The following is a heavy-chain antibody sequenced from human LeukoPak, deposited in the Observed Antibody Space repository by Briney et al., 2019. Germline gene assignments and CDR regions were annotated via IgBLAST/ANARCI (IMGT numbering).Heavy chain of an antibody. D-gene: IGHD4-17*01. CDR2: ISGSGGYT. J-gene: IGHJ4*02. Sequence: PGGSLRLSCAASGFTFSNYAMSWVRQAPGKGLEWVSIISGSGGYTYYADSVKGRFTLSRDNSKNTLYLQMNSLRAEDTAVYYCAKDTGDYNFQFDYCGQGILVTVSS. CDR3: AKDTGDYNFQFDY. V-gene: IGHV3-23*01. CDR1: GFTFSNYA.